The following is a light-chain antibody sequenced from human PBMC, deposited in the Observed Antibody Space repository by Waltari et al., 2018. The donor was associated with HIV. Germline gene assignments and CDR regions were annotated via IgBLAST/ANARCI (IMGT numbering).Light chain of an antibody. CDR3: QQYKDWPLT. Sequence: DIVMTQSPATLSVSPGERAALSCRASQTVHSDLAWYQQKPGQPPRLLVYGASTRPTGIPARFSGSGYGTDFTLIISSLQSDYFAIYFCQQYKDWPLTFGRGTKVEIK. V-gene: IGKV3-15*01. CDR2: GAS. CDR1: QTVHSD. J-gene: IGKJ4*02.